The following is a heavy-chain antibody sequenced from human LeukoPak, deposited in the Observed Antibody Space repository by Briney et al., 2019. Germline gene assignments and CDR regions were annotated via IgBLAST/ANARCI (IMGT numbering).Heavy chain of an antibody. CDR1: GITFSGYS. Sequence: QAGGSLRLPCVVSGITFSGYSMIWVRQAPGKGLEWLSFMTTSGNTIFCAESVKDRFAISRDNAKKSLYLQMNSLSDEDTAVYYCARVGWATAVTMYFEYWGQGTLVTVTS. D-gene: IGHD4-23*01. V-gene: IGHV3-48*02. CDR2: MTTSGNTI. CDR3: ARVGWATAVTMYFEY. J-gene: IGHJ4*02.